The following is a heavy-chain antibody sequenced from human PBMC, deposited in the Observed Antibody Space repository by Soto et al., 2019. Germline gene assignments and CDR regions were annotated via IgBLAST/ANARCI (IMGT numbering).Heavy chain of an antibody. J-gene: IGHJ6*02. CDR3: ASIAVALGGGMDV. CDR2: FYHSGST. Sequence: QVQLQESGPGLVKPSGTLSLTCAVSGGSISSSNWWSWVRQPPGKGLEWIGEFYHSGSTNYNPSLKRRVTISVDKSKNQFSLKLSSVTAADTAVYYCASIAVALGGGMDVWGQGTTVTVSS. CDR1: GGSISSSNW. D-gene: IGHD6-19*01. V-gene: IGHV4-4*02.